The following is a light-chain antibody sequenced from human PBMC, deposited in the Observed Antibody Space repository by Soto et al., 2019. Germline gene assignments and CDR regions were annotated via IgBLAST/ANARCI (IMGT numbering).Light chain of an antibody. Sequence: QSVLTQPPSASGTPGQRVTISCSGSSSNIGSNYVYWYQQLPGTAPKLLIYRNNQRPSGVPDRFSGSKSGTSASLAISGLRSVDEADYYCAAWDDSLSGPVVGGGTKLTVL. CDR1: SSNIGSNY. CDR3: AAWDDSLSGPV. J-gene: IGLJ2*01. V-gene: IGLV1-47*01. CDR2: RNN.